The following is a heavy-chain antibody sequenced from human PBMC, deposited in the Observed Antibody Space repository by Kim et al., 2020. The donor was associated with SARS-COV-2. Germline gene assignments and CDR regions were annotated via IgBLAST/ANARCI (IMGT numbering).Heavy chain of an antibody. D-gene: IGHD6-13*01. Sequence: QSARTNYTSSLKSRVTISVETSKNQFSLKLSSVTAADTGVYYCARGYSRWGQGTLVTVSS. J-gene: IGHJ4*02. CDR3: ARGYSR. V-gene: IGHV4-34*01. CDR2: QSART.